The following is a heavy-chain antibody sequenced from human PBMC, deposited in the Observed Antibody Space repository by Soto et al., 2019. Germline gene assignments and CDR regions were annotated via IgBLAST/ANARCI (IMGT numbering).Heavy chain of an antibody. CDR1: GYTFTRSG. CDR2: ISGYNGDA. D-gene: IGHD2-15*01. V-gene: IGHV1-18*01. J-gene: IGHJ6*02. Sequence: ASVKVSCKASGYTFTRSGISWVRQAPGQGLQWMGWISGYNGDANYAQRFQGRVSMTIDTSTTTAYMELRTLTADDAAVYYCARRYPPKDYHGMDIWGRGTTVTVSS. CDR3: ARRYPPKDYHGMDI.